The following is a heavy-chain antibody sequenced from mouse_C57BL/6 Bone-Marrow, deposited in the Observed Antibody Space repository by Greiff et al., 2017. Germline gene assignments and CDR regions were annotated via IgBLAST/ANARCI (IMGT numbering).Heavy chain of an antibody. CDR1: GYTFTTYP. D-gene: IGHD1-1*01. V-gene: IGHV1-47*01. CDR3: ARGGGSSFLYFDV. J-gene: IGHJ1*03. CDR2: FHPYNDDT. Sequence: QVQLQQSGAELVKPGASVKMSCKASGYTFTTYPIEWMKQNHGKSLEWIGNFHPYNDDTTYNEKFKGKATLTVETSSSTVYLEISRLTSDDSAVYYGARGGGSSFLYFDVWGTGTTVTVSS.